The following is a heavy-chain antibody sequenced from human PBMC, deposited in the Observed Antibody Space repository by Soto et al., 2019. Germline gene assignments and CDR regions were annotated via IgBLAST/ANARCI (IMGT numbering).Heavy chain of an antibody. D-gene: IGHD2-21*01. Sequence: GASVKVSCKASGGTFSSFTISWVRQAPGQGLEWMGGIIPIYGTANYAQKFQDRVTIIADASTTTAYMELSSLRSEDTAIYYCAKDRRADWASSFYYCFDVWRQLHTVTV. CDR1: GGTFSSFT. CDR3: AKDRRADWASSFYYCFDV. J-gene: IGHJ6*02. V-gene: IGHV1-69*13. CDR2: IIPIYGTA.